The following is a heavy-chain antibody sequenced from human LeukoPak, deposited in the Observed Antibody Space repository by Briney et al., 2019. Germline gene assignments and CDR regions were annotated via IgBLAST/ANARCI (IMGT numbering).Heavy chain of an antibody. CDR2: INSDGSST. V-gene: IGHV3-74*01. CDR3: ARLRDSSGYYYDYYYYMDV. Sequence: GGSLRLSCAGSGLSLSIFEMNWVRQAPGKGLVWVSRINSDGSSTSYADSVKGRFTISRDNAKNTLYLQMNSLRAEDTAVYYCARLRDSSGYYYDYYYYMDVWGKGTTVTVSS. D-gene: IGHD3-22*01. CDR1: GLSLSIFE. J-gene: IGHJ6*03.